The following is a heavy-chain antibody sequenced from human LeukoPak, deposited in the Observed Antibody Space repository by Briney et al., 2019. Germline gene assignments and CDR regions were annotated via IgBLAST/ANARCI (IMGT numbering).Heavy chain of an antibody. CDR3: AVCQRTSGRYGNAFDI. J-gene: IGHJ3*02. D-gene: IGHD6-19*01. CDR1: GPTFNTYW. Sequence: GGSLRLSCAASGPTFNTYWMSWVRQAPGKGLEWVANIKEDGRERYYVGSVKGRFTISRDNAKNSLYLQMNSLRAEDTAVYHCAVCQRTSGRYGNAFDILLRGTIVTVSS. CDR2: IKEDGRER. V-gene: IGHV3-7*01.